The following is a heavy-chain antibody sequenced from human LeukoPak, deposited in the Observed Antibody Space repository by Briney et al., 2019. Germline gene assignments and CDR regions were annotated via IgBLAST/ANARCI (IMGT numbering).Heavy chain of an antibody. D-gene: IGHD5-24*01. CDR2: ICASGGST. CDR1: GYTFTSNY. Sequence: GASVKVSCKAFGYTFTSNYMHWVRQAPGQGPEWMGVICASGGSTTYAQKFQGRVTLTRDMSTSTYYLELSSLRSDDTAVYYCARDNSVRDEAWWFKRWGQVALVTVAS. CDR3: ARDNSVRDEAWWFKR. J-gene: IGHJ5*02. V-gene: IGHV1-46*01.